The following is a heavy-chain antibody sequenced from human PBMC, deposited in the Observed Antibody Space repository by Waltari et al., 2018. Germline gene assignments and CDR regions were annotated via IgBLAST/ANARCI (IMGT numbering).Heavy chain of an antibody. J-gene: IGHJ3*02. CDR2: INVDGSED. Sequence: EVQLVESGGGLVQPGGSLRLSCAASGFMFRSYWMTWVRQVPGKGLGRVANINVDGSEDYFVESVRGRFSISRDNAKNSLYLQMNSLRAEDTAVYYCTRDEGWQCFDIWGQGTMVTVSS. CDR1: GFMFRSYW. CDR3: TRDEGWQCFDI. V-gene: IGHV3-7*03. D-gene: IGHD6-19*01.